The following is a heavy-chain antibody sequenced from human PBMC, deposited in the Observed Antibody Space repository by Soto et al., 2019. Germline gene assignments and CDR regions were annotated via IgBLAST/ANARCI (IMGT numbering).Heavy chain of an antibody. CDR3: ARLGHYDSTGYDAFDI. D-gene: IGHD3-22*01. Sequence: PSETLSLTCTVSGGFMTHYYWSWIRQPPGKGLERIGYIYYSGGTNYNPSLKSRVTISEDTWKNQFSLKLSSVTAADTAVYYCARLGHYDSTGYDAFDIWGQGIMVTVSS. CDR1: GGFMTHYY. CDR2: IYYSGGT. V-gene: IGHV4-59*08. J-gene: IGHJ3*02.